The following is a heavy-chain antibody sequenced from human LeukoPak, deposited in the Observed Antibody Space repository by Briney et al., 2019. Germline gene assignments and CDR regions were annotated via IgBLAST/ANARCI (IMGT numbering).Heavy chain of an antibody. CDR2: IYPGDSDT. Sequence: GESLKISCKGSGYSFTTYWIGWVRQMPGKGLEWMGTIYPGDSDTRYSPSFQGHVTISAAKSINTAYVQWSSLKAPDAAMYYCARHVSGTWNSFDYWGRGTLVTVS. CDR3: ARHVSGTWNSFDY. V-gene: IGHV5-51*01. J-gene: IGHJ4*02. D-gene: IGHD1-1*01. CDR1: GYSFTTYW.